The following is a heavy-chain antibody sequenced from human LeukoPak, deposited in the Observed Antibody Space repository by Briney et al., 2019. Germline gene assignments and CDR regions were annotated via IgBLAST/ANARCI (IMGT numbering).Heavy chain of an antibody. CDR3: ARRVGAGGIYRPYWYFDL. J-gene: IGHJ2*01. V-gene: IGHV5-51*01. Sequence: RRAHLKISSKGSGYSFTSYWIGWWRQMPEKGLKWMGFIYPGDSGTRYSPTFQGQVTMSGDKSISTAYLKWSSLKSSDTAVYYCARRVGAGGIYRPYWYFDLWWRGAPVAVAS. D-gene: IGHD3-16*02. CDR2: IYPGDSGT. CDR1: GYSFTSYW.